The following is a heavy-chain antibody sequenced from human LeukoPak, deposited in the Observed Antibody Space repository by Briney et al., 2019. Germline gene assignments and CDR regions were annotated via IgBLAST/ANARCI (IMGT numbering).Heavy chain of an antibody. CDR1: GYTFTSYG. J-gene: IGHJ6*02. V-gene: IGHV1-18*01. CDR3: ARRYYYDSSGYTYYYYGMDV. Sequence: ASVKVSCKASGYTFTSYGISWVRQAPGQGLEWMGWISAYNGNTNYAQKLQGRVTMTTDISTSTAYMELRSLRSDDTAVYYCARRYYYDSSGYTYYYYGMDVWGQGTTVTVSS. D-gene: IGHD3-22*01. CDR2: ISAYNGNT.